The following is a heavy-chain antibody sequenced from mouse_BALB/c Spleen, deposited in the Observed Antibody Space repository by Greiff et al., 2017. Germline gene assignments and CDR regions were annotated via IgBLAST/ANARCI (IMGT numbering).Heavy chain of an antibody. CDR1: GYTFTDYA. Sequence: QVQLQQSGAELVRPGVSVRISCKGSGYTFTDYAMHWVKQSHAKSLEWIGVISTYYGGNSYNQKFKGKATLTVDKSSSTAYMQLKSLTSEDSAVYYCARDRYDGGMDYWGQGTSVTVSS. V-gene: IGHV1S137*01. D-gene: IGHD2-14*01. CDR2: ISTYYGGN. J-gene: IGHJ4*01. CDR3: ARDRYDGGMDY.